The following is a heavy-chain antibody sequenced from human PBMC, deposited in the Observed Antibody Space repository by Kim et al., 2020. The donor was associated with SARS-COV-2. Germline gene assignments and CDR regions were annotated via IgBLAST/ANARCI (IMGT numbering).Heavy chain of an antibody. J-gene: IGHJ6*02. Sequence: GGSLRLSCAASGFTFSNAWMSWVRQAPGKGLEWVGRIKSKTDGGTTDYAAPVKGRFTISRDDSKNTLYLQMNSLKTEDTAVYYCTTLFTESLAGSSGWWGVTGYYYYGMDVWGQGTTVTVSS. D-gene: IGHD6-19*01. CDR1: GFTFSNAW. CDR3: TTLFTESLAGSSGWWGVTGYYYYGMDV. V-gene: IGHV3-15*01. CDR2: IKSKTDGGTT.